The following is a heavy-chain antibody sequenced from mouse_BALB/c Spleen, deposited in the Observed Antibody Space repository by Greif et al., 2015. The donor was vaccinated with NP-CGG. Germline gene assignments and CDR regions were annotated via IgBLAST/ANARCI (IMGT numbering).Heavy chain of an antibody. CDR1: GFSLTSYG. V-gene: IGHV2-9*02. J-gene: IGHJ1*01. Sequence: VHLVESGPGLVAPSQSLSITCTVSGFSLTSYGVHWVRQPPGKGLEWLGVIWAGGSTNYNSALMSRLSISRDNSKSQVFLKMNSLQTDDTAMYYCARNSLLRLQYFDVWGAGTTVTVSS. CDR3: ARNSLLRLQYFDV. D-gene: IGHD1-2*01. CDR2: IWAGGST.